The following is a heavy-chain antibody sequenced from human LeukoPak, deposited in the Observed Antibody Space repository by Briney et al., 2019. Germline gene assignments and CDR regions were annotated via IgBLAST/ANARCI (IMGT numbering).Heavy chain of an antibody. J-gene: IGHJ4*02. CDR2: IIPIFGTA. Sequence: VASVKVSCKASGGTFSSYAISWVRQAPGQGLEWMGGIIPIFGTANYAQKLQGRVTMTTDTSTSTAYMELRSLRSDDTAVYYCARDEQQLVVLDYWGQGTLVTVSS. CDR3: ARDEQQLVVLDY. V-gene: IGHV1-69*05. CDR1: GGTFSSYA. D-gene: IGHD6-13*01.